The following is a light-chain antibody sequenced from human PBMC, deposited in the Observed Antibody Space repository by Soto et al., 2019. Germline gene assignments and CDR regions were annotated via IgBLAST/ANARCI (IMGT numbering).Light chain of an antibody. CDR2: AAS. Sequence: DIQMTQSPSSLSASVGDRVTITCRASQGIGNNLAWYQEKPGKVPKLLIYAASTLQSGVPSRFSGSGSGTDFTLTISSLQPEDVATYYCQKYDNAPWTFGQGTKVEIK. V-gene: IGKV1-27*01. CDR1: QGIGNN. CDR3: QKYDNAPWT. J-gene: IGKJ1*01.